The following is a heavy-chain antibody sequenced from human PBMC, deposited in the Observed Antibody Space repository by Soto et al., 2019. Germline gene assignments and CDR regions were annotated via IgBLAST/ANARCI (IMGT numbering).Heavy chain of an antibody. CDR3: ARDVHQMLSHKHYYSYLDV. Sequence: PGGSLRLSCVASGFSFSDYSMTWMRQAPGGGLDFVAFISNTAITDYYADSVKGRFTISRDNARNSVYLQMDSLRAEDAAVYYCARDVHQMLSHKHYYSYLDVWGTGTTVTVSS. D-gene: IGHD2-2*01. V-gene: IGHV3-11*01. CDR1: GFSFSDYS. CDR2: ISNTAITD. J-gene: IGHJ6*03.